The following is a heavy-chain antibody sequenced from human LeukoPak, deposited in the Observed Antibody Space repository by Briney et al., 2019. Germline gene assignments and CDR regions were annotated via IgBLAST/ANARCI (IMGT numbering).Heavy chain of an antibody. V-gene: IGHV3-33*01. CDR1: GFTFSSYG. Sequence: GRSLRLPCAASGFTFSSYGMHWVRQAPGKGLEWVAVIWYDGSNKYYADSVKGRFTISRDNSKNTLYLQMNSLRAEDTAVYYCARKGGNQAFDIWGQGTMVTVSS. CDR3: ARKGGNQAFDI. CDR2: IWYDGSNK. D-gene: IGHD3-16*01. J-gene: IGHJ3*02.